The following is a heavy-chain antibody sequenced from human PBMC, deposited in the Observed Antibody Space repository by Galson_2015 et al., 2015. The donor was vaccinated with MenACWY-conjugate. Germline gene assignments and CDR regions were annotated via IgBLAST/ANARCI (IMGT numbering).Heavy chain of an antibody. Sequence: SVKVSCKASGYIFTNYGLSWVRQAPGEELEWMGWISNYNGNTNYAQKFQGRVTMTTDASTRTAYMDVRSLRSDDTAVYYCARDRRSGDGYFDHWGQGTLVTVSS. CDR2: ISNYNGNT. J-gene: IGHJ4*02. CDR3: ARDRRSGDGYFDH. CDR1: GYIFTNYG. D-gene: IGHD7-27*01. V-gene: IGHV1-18*01.